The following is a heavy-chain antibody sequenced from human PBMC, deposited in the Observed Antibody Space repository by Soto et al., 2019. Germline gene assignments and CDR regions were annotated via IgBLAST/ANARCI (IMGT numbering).Heavy chain of an antibody. CDR2: ISYSGST. Sequence: PSETLSLGCTVSGGSGSSYYWIWIRQPPGKGLEWIGYISYSGSTNYNPSLKSRPTISVDTSKNQFSLKLRSVTAADTAVYYCARASPYGDYALDYWGQGTLVTVSS. V-gene: IGHV4-59*02. CDR3: ARASPYGDYALDY. J-gene: IGHJ4*02. D-gene: IGHD4-17*01. CDR1: GGSGSSYY.